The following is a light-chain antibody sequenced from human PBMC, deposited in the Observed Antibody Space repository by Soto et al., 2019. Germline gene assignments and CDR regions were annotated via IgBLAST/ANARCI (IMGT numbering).Light chain of an antibody. CDR2: AAS. Sequence: DIQMTQSPSSLSASVGDRVTITCRASQSVSTYLNWYQQKPGKAPKLLISAASSLQSEVPSRFGGSGSGTDFTLSISSLQPEDFATYYCQQSSSAPPHTFGGGTKVEIK. V-gene: IGKV1-39*01. J-gene: IGKJ4*01. CDR1: QSVSTY. CDR3: QQSSSAPPHT.